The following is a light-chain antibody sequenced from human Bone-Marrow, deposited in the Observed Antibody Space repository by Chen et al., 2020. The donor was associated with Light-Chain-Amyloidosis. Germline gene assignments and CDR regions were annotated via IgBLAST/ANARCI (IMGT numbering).Light chain of an antibody. Sequence: EVVLTQSPATLSLSPGEIATLSCRASQTISTHLVWYQQKPGQVPRLLIYDASTRATGIPARFSGSGSGTDLTLSISSLEAEDFAVYYCQHRGGWPPLSFGGGTKIEIK. CDR1: QTISTH. CDR2: DAS. CDR3: QHRGGWPPLS. J-gene: IGKJ4*01. V-gene: IGKV3-11*01.